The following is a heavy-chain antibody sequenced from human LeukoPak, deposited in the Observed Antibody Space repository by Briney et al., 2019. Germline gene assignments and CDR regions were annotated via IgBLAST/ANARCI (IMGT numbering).Heavy chain of an antibody. V-gene: IGHV3-48*01. Sequence: PGGSLRLSCAASGFTFSSYSMNWVRQAPGKGLEWVSYMRSSDNTIYYADSVKGRFTISRDSAKNSLYLQMNSLGAEDTAVYYCVRDHQWAFDIWGQGTMVTVSS. CDR2: MRSSDNTI. J-gene: IGHJ3*02. CDR3: VRDHQWAFDI. D-gene: IGHD6-19*01. CDR1: GFTFSSYS.